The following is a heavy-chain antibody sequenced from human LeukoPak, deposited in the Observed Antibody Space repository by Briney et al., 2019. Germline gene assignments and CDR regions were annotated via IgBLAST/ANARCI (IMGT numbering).Heavy chain of an antibody. CDR3: ARVVGGKTKYYFDY. Sequence: SETLSLTCPVSGGSISSGGYYWSWIRQHPGKGLEWIWYIYYSGSTYYNPSLKSRVTISVDTSKNQFSLKLSSVTAADTAVYYCARVVGGKTKYYFDYWGQGTLVTVSS. CDR1: GGSISSGGYY. CDR2: IYYSGST. D-gene: IGHD2-15*01. V-gene: IGHV4-31*03. J-gene: IGHJ4*02.